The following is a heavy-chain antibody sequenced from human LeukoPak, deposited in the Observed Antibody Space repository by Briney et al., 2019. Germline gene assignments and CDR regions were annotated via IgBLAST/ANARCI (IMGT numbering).Heavy chain of an antibody. CDR3: ARDQVYAFWSGRFDYYYYYMDV. V-gene: IGHV3-9*01. CDR1: GFIFDDYA. CDR2: ITWGRDNL. Sequence: GGSLRLSCAVSGFIFDDYAMHWVRQAPGKGLEWVSGITWGRDNLAYAASVKGRFTISRDNRKNLLHLQMNSLRAEDTAVYYCARDQVYAFWSGRFDYYYYYMDVWGKGTTVTVSS. D-gene: IGHD3-3*01. J-gene: IGHJ6*03.